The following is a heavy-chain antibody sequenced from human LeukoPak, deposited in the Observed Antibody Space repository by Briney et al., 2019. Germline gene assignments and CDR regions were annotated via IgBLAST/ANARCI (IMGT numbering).Heavy chain of an antibody. D-gene: IGHD3-22*01. CDR1: GYTFTSYY. V-gene: IGHV1-46*01. J-gene: IGHJ4*02. Sequence: ASVKVSCKASGYTFTSYYMHWVRQAPGQGLEWMGIINPSGGSTSYAQKFQGRVTMTRDMSTSTVYMELSSLRSEDTAVYYCARGEYYYDSSGYAPLDYWGQGTLVTVSP. CDR3: ARGEYYYDSSGYAPLDY. CDR2: INPSGGST.